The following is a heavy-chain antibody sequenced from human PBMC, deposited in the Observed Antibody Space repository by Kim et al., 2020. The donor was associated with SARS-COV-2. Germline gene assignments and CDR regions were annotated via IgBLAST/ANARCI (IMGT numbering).Heavy chain of an antibody. D-gene: IGHD3-9*01. CDR3: ARDIRYFDWLLYSGRYYYYGMDV. CDR2: MNPNSGNT. CDR1: GYTFTSYD. Sequence: ASVKVSCKASGYTFTSYDINWVRQATGQGLEWMGWMNPNSGNTGYAQKFQGRVTMTRNTSISTAYMELSSLRSEDTAVYYCARDIRYFDWLLYSGRYYYYGMDVWGQGTTVTVSS. V-gene: IGHV1-8*01. J-gene: IGHJ6*02.